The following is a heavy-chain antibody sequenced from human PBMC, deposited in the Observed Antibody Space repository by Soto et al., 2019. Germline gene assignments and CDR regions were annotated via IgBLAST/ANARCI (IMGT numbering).Heavy chain of an antibody. D-gene: IGHD5-12*01. CDR3: AKLMLIYQVRPNDAFDI. V-gene: IGHV3-23*01. CDR2: ISGSGGST. Sequence: GSLRLSCAASGFTFSSYAMSWVRQAPGKGLEWVSAISGSGGSTYYADSVKGRFTISRDNSKNTLYLQMNSLRAEDTAVYYCAKLMLIYQVRPNDAFDIWGQGTMVTVSS. J-gene: IGHJ3*02. CDR1: GFTFSSYA.